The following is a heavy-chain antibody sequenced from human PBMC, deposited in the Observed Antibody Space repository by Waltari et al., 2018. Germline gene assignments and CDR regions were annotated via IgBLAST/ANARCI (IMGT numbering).Heavy chain of an antibody. CDR1: GFTFSSYW. CDR3: ARDGGYDSSADRKNFDS. CDR2: VSGYGGDS. Sequence: EVQLVETGGGQVQPGGSLRLSCVGSGFTFSSYWIHWVRQAPGKGLEWVSRVSGYGGDSDYADSVKGRFTISRDNAKKSLYLQSNSLRAEDTAVYYCARDGGYDSSADRKNFDSWGQGILVTVSS. D-gene: IGHD3-22*01. J-gene: IGHJ4*02. V-gene: IGHV3-74*01.